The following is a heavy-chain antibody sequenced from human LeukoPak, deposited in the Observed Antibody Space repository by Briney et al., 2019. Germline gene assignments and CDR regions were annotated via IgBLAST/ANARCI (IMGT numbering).Heavy chain of an antibody. CDR1: GYTFTGYY. J-gene: IGHJ6*03. CDR3: ARDWGRHYYYYMDV. CDR2: INPNSGGT. V-gene: IGHV1-2*02. Sequence: GASVKVSCKASGYTFTGYYMHWVRQAPGQGLEWMGWINPNSGGTNYAQKFQGRVTMTRDTSISTAYMELSRLRSDDTAVYYCARDWGRHYYYYMDVWGKGTTVTISS. D-gene: IGHD3-16*01.